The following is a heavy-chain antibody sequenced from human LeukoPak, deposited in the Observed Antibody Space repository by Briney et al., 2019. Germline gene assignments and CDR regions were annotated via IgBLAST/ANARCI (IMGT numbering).Heavy chain of an antibody. D-gene: IGHD2-21*02. CDR1: GFILNDYG. V-gene: IGHV3-7*03. CDR3: ARCAGPVETD. CDR2: IKQDGSEK. J-gene: IGHJ4*02. Sequence: GGSLRLSCAASGFILNDYGMHWVRQAPGKGLEWVANIKQDGSEKYSLDSVKGRFTISRDNAKNSLYLQMNSLRAEDTAVYYFARCAGPVETDWGQGTLVTVSS.